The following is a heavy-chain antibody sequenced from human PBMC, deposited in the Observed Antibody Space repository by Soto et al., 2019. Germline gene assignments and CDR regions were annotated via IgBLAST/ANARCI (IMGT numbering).Heavy chain of an antibody. CDR3: AGELIYGSGSYY. V-gene: IGHV1-18*01. CDR2: ISAYNGNT. D-gene: IGHD3-10*01. CDR1: GYTFTSYG. J-gene: IGHJ4*02. Sequence: QVQLVQSGAEVKKPGASVKVSCKASGYTFTSYGISWVRQAPGQGLEWMGWISAYNGNTNYEQKLQGRVTMNTDTSTSTAHMELRSLRSDYTAVYYCAGELIYGSGSYYWGQGTLVTVSS.